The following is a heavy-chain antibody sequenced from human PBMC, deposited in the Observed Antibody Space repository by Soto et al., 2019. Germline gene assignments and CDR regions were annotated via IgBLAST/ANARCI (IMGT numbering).Heavy chain of an antibody. D-gene: IGHD3-10*01. Sequence: EVQLVETGGGWIQPGGSLRLSCAASGLTVSSNYMNWVRQAPGKGLEWVSVLYSGGSTHYAGSVKGRFIISRDNSKNTLYLQMNSLRVEDTAVYYYARERHGDEGDGFDIWGHGTMGTVSS. CDR3: ARERHGDEGDGFDI. CDR2: LYSGGST. V-gene: IGHV3-53*02. CDR1: GLTVSSNY. J-gene: IGHJ3*02.